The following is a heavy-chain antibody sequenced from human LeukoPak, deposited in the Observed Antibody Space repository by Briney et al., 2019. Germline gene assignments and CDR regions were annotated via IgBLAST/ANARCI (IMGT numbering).Heavy chain of an antibody. D-gene: IGHD1-26*01. Sequence: SETLSLTCAVYGGSFSGYYWSWIRQPPGKGLEWIGEINRSGTTNYNPSLKSRVTISVDTSKNQFSLKLSSVTAADTAVYYCARTGGSLYFYYYMDVWGKGTTVTVS. V-gene: IGHV4-34*01. J-gene: IGHJ6*03. CDR2: INRSGTT. CDR3: ARTGGSLYFYYYMDV. CDR1: GGSFSGYY.